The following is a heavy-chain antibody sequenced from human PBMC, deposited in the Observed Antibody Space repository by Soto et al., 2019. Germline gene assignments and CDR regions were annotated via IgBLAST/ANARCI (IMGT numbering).Heavy chain of an antibody. CDR2: IYYSGST. V-gene: IGHV4-59*12. CDR3: ARDCPYYDFWSGYYTGGRKEGGMDV. CDR1: GGSISSYY. Sequence: SETLSLTCTVSGGSISSYYWSWIRQPPGKGLEWIGYIYYSGSTNYNPSLKSRVTISVDTSKNQFSLKLSSVTAADTAVYYCARDCPYYDFWSGYYTGGRKEGGMDVWGQGTTVTVSS. J-gene: IGHJ6*02. D-gene: IGHD3-3*01.